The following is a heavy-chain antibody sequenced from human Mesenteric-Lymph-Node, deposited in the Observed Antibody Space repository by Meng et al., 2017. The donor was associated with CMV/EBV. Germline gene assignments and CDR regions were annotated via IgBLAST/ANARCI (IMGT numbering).Heavy chain of an antibody. V-gene: IGHV3-21*01. Sequence: SCAASGFTFSSYSMNWVRQAPGKGLEWVSSISSSSSYIYYADSVKGRFTISRDNAKNSLYLQMNSLRAEDTAVYYCARDLTTVTYAFDIWGQGTMVTVSS. CDR2: ISSSSSYI. D-gene: IGHD4-17*01. CDR3: ARDLTTVTYAFDI. J-gene: IGHJ3*02. CDR1: GFTFSSYS.